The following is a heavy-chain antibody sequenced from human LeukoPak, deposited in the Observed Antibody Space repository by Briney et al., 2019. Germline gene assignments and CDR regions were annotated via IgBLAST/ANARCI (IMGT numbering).Heavy chain of an antibody. D-gene: IGHD3-3*01. CDR3: ARVPPQYYDFWSGYLDYYYYMDV. Sequence: TSETLSLTCTLSGGSISSYYWSWIRQPAGKGLEWLGRIYTSGSTKYDPSLKSRVTMSVDTSKNQFSLKLSSVTAADTAVYYCARVPPQYYDFWSGYLDYYYYMDVWGKGTTVTVSS. CDR1: GGSISSYY. V-gene: IGHV4-4*07. CDR2: IYTSGST. J-gene: IGHJ6*03.